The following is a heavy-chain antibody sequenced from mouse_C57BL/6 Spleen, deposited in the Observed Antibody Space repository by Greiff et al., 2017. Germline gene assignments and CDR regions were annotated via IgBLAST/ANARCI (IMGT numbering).Heavy chain of an antibody. Sequence: EVKLMDSGGGLVQSGRSLRLSCATSGFTFSDFYMEWVRQAPGKGLEWIAASRNKANDYTTEYSASVKGRFIVSRDTSQSILYLQMNALRAEDTAIYYCARDYYGRGAMDYWGQGTSVTVSS. V-gene: IGHV7-1*01. CDR1: GFTFSDFY. D-gene: IGHD1-1*01. J-gene: IGHJ4*01. CDR2: SRNKANDYTT. CDR3: ARDYYGRGAMDY.